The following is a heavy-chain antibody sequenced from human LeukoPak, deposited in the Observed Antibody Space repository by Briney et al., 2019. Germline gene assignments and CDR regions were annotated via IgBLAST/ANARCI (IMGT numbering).Heavy chain of an antibody. D-gene: IGHD3-9*01. J-gene: IGHJ4*02. Sequence: GASVKVSCKASGYTFTSYGIIWVRQAPGQGPEWMGWISAYNGNTNYAQKLQGRVTMTTDTSTSTAYMELRSLRSDDTAVYYCARGDPVDDILTGYYTNLFDYWGQGTLVTVSS. CDR1: GYTFTSYG. V-gene: IGHV1-18*01. CDR2: ISAYNGNT. CDR3: ARGDPVDDILTGYYTNLFDY.